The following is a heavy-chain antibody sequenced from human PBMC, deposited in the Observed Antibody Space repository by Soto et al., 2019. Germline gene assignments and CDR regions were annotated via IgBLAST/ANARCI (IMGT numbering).Heavy chain of an antibody. J-gene: IGHJ4*02. D-gene: IGHD2-8*01. Sequence: QVQLVQSGPEVKKPGASVKVSCETSGYTFTTYDITWVRQAPGQVLEWMGWISTFNGDTKYEEKLQDSVTMTTDTFTATAYMELRSLGSYDTAGYYCARGYCADDIRYYFDFWCQGNLVTGSS. CDR3: ARGYCADDIRYYFDF. V-gene: IGHV1-18*01. CDR1: GYTFTTYD. CDR2: ISTFNGDT.